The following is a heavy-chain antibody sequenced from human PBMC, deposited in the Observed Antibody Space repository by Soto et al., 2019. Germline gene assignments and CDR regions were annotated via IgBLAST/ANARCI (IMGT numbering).Heavy chain of an antibody. D-gene: IGHD4-17*01. Sequence: HVQLVQSGGGVVQHGTSLRLSCAASGFTFNRYDMHWVRQAPGKGLEWVAGTSYDGNIENYVDSVKGRFTISRDNSNHTLYVQMNSLTTEDTAVYYCAKDRSDYGDYGYFDSWGQGTLVTVSS. CDR3: AKDRSDYGDYGYFDS. CDR2: TSYDGNIE. J-gene: IGHJ4*02. CDR1: GFTFNRYD. V-gene: IGHV3-30*18.